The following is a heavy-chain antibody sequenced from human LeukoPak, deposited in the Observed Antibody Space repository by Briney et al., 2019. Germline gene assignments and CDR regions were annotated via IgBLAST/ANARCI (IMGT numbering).Heavy chain of an antibody. CDR1: AFTFSSYA. J-gene: IGHJ4*02. V-gene: IGHV3-23*01. Sequence: GGSLRLSCAASAFTFSSYAMSWVRQAPGKGLEWVSAISGSGGSTYYADSVKGRFTISRDNSKNTLYLQMNSLRAEDTAVYYCAKDRRTYSSSWGFFDYWGQGTLVTVSS. CDR2: ISGSGGST. CDR3: AKDRRTYSSSWGFFDY. D-gene: IGHD6-6*01.